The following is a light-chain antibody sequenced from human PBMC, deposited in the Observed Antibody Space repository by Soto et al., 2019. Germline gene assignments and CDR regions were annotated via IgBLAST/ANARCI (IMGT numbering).Light chain of an antibody. J-gene: IGKJ1*01. CDR1: QGISSY. Sequence: QMTQSPSSFSASTGDRVTITCRASQGISSYLAWYQQKPGKAPKLLIYAASTLQSGVPSRFSGSGSGTDFTLTISCLQSEDFATYYCQQYYSYPPTFGQGTKVDIK. V-gene: IGKV1-8*01. CDR3: QQYYSYPPT. CDR2: AAS.